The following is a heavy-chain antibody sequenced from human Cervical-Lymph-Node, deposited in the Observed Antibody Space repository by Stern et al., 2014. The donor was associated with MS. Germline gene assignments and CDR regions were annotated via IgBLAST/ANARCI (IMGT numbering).Heavy chain of an antibody. D-gene: IGHD2-15*01. Sequence: VQLVQSGAEVKKPGASMKVSCKASGYTFTGYYMHWVRQAPGQGLEWMGRIHPNSGGTNYAQKFQGRVTMTRDTSISTAYMELSRLRSDDTAVYYCARSNYCSGGSCYYYYGMDVWGQGTTVTVSS. V-gene: IGHV1-2*06. J-gene: IGHJ6*02. CDR3: ARSNYCSGGSCYYYYGMDV. CDR2: IHPNSGGT. CDR1: GYTFTGYY.